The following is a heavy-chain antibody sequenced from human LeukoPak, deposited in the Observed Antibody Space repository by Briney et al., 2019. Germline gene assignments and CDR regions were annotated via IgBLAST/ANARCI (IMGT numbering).Heavy chain of an antibody. D-gene: IGHD1-20*01. V-gene: IGHV4-4*07. Sequence: KPSETLSLTCTVSGGSISSYYWSWIRQPAGKGLEWIGRIYTSGSTNYNPSLKSRVTMSVDTSKNQFSLKLSSVTAADTAVYYCARFGTGITGTLRWDAFDIWGQGTMVTVSS. CDR2: IYTSGST. CDR3: ARFGTGITGTLRWDAFDI. J-gene: IGHJ3*02. CDR1: GGSISSYY.